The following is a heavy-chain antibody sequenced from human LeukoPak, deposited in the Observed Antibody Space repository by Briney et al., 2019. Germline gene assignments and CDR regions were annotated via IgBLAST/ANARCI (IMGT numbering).Heavy chain of an antibody. Sequence: ASVKVSFKASGYTFTSYAISWVRQAPGQGLEWMGCISAYNGNTNFAQKLQGRVTMTTDTSTSTAYMELRSLRSDDTAVYYCAREEVRGDLDYWGQGTLVSVSS. CDR3: AREEVRGDLDY. J-gene: IGHJ4*02. D-gene: IGHD3-10*01. CDR1: GYTFTSYA. CDR2: ISAYNGNT. V-gene: IGHV1-18*01.